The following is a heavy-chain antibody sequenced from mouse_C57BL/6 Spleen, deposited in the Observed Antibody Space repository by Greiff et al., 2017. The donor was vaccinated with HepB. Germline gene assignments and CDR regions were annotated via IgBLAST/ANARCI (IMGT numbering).Heavy chain of an antibody. CDR2: INPYNGDT. J-gene: IGHJ2*01. V-gene: IGHV1-20*01. CDR1: GYSFTGYF. D-gene: IGHD1-1*02. CDR3: SREAMENYFDY. Sequence: VQLQQSGPELVKPGDSVKISCKASGYSFTGYFMNWVMQSLGKSLEWIGRINPYNGDTFYNQKFKGKATLTVDKSSSTAHMELRSLTSEDYAVYYCSREAMENYFDYWGQGTTLTVSS.